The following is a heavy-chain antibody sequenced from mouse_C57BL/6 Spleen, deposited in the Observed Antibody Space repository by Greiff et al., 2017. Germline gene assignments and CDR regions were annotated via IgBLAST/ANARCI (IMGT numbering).Heavy chain of an antibody. J-gene: IGHJ4*01. V-gene: IGHV1-82*01. CDR1: GYAFSSSW. CDR2: IYPGDGDT. Sequence: VQVVESGPELVKPGASVKISCKASGYAFSSSWMNWVKQRPGKGLEWIGRIYPGDGDTNYNGKFKGKATLTADKSSSTAYMQLSSLTSEDSAVYFCAREAPGAMDYWGQGTSVTVSS. CDR3: AREAPGAMDY.